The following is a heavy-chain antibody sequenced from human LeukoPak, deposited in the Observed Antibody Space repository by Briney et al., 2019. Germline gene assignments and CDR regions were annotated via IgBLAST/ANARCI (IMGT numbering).Heavy chain of an antibody. Sequence: PGRSLRLSCAACGFTFSSYAMHWVRQAPGKGLKWVAVISYDGSNKYYADSVKGRFTISRDNSKNTLYLQMNSLRAEDTAVYYCARDLYGSGDYWGQGTLVTVSS. CDR1: GFTFSSYA. V-gene: IGHV3-30-3*01. CDR2: ISYDGSNK. CDR3: ARDLYGSGDY. D-gene: IGHD6-19*01. J-gene: IGHJ4*02.